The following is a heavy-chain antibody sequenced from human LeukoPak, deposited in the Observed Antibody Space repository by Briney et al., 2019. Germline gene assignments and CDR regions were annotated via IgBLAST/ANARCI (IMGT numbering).Heavy chain of an antibody. J-gene: IGHJ4*02. V-gene: IGHV4-4*07. CDR1: GGSISNYY. Sequence: SETLSLTCTVSGGSISNYYWSWIRQPAGKGLEWIGRIYISGSTNYNPSLKSRVTISVDTSKNQFSLKLSSVTAADTAVYYCARYSRDGYNYRIGRYFDYWGQGTLVTVSS. CDR2: IYISGST. D-gene: IGHD5-24*01. CDR3: ARYSRDGYNYRIGRYFDY.